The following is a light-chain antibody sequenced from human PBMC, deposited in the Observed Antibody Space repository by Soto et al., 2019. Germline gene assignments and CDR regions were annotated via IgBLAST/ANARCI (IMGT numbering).Light chain of an antibody. CDR3: GTWDSSLSVVV. CDR2: DND. Sequence: QSVLTQPPSVSAAPGQKVTISCSGSSSNIGNNYVSWYQQLPGAAPKLHIDDNDKRPSGIPDRFSGSKSGTSATLGITGLQTGDEADYFCGTWDSSLSVVVFGGGTKVTVL. J-gene: IGLJ2*01. CDR1: SSNIGNNY. V-gene: IGLV1-51*01.